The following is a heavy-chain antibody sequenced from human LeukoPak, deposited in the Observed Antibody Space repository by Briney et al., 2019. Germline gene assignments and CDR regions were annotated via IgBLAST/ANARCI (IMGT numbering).Heavy chain of an antibody. J-gene: IGHJ6*02. Sequence: GGSLRLSCAASGFAFSSYEMSWVRQGPGKGLECVSYISSTSGTIYYADSVKGRFTISRDNAKNSLYLQMNSLREEDTAVYYCARDYYGMDVWGQGTTVTVSS. V-gene: IGHV3-48*02. CDR1: GFAFSSYE. CDR2: ISSTSGTI. CDR3: ARDYYGMDV.